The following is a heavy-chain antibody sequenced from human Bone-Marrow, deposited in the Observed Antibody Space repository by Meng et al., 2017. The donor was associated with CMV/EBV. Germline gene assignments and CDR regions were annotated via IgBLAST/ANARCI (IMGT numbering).Heavy chain of an antibody. CDR2: ISSSSSYI. Sequence: GGSLRLSCAASGFTFSSYSMNWVRQAPGKGLEWVSSISSSSSYIYYADSVKGRFTISRDNAKNSLYLQMNSLRAEDTAVYYCARDRRGYSSGWDGAFVFWGQGTMVTVAS. CDR3: ARDRRGYSSGWDGAFVF. V-gene: IGHV3-21*01. CDR1: GFTFSSYS. D-gene: IGHD6-19*01. J-gene: IGHJ3*01.